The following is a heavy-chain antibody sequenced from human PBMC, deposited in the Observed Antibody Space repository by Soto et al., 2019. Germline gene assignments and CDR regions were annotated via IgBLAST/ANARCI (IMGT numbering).Heavy chain of an antibody. CDR1: GGTFTSET. D-gene: IGHD1-1*01. V-gene: IGHV1-69*08. CDR2: IIPTLRTG. Sequence: QVQLVQSGPEVKKSGSSVKVSCKLSGGTFTSETISWVRQAPGQGLEWMGRIIPTLRTGNYTEKFQGRIPITEDKPTNTGYMELSSLTSEHTAVYFSAREERCYNMRTSPFYYMTVWGNATTVTASS. J-gene: IGHJ6*03. CDR3: AREERCYNMRTSPFYYMTV.